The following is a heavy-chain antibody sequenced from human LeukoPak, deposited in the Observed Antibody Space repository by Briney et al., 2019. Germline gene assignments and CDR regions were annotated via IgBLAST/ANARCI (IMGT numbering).Heavy chain of an antibody. CDR3: GRESSSSVTLDY. CDR2: INTDGSTT. Sequence: PGGSLRLSCAASGFTFSSYWMHWVRQAPGKGLVWDSRINTDGSTTNYADSVKGRFTISRDNAKNTLYLQMNSLTVEDTAVYYCGRESSSSVTLDYWGQGTLVTVSS. J-gene: IGHJ4*02. V-gene: IGHV3-74*01. CDR1: GFTFSSYW. D-gene: IGHD6-6*01.